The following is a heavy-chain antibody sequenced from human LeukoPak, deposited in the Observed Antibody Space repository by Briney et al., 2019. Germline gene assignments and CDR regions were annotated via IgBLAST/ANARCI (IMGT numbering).Heavy chain of an antibody. D-gene: IGHD3-16*01. Sequence: RASVKVSCKASGGTFISYAISWVRQAPGQGLEWMGGIIPIFGTANYAQKFQGRVTITADKSTSTAYMELSSLRSEDTAVYYCARDPGYDYVWGSFFDYWGQGTLVTVSS. V-gene: IGHV1-69*06. CDR2: IIPIFGTA. CDR1: GGTFISYA. J-gene: IGHJ4*02. CDR3: ARDPGYDYVWGSFFDY.